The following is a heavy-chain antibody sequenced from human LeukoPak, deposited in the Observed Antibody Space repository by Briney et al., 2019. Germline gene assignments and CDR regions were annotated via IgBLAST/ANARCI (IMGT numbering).Heavy chain of an antibody. Sequence: GGSLRLSCAASGFTVSSNYMSWVRQAPGKGLEWVSVIYSGGSTYYADSVKGRFTISRDNSKNTLYLQMNSLSAEDTAVYYCAKRGNPAVGHHYLDVWGKGTTVSVSS. D-gene: IGHD2-2*01. CDR1: GFTVSSNY. CDR2: IYSGGST. J-gene: IGHJ6*03. V-gene: IGHV3-53*01. CDR3: AKRGNPAVGHHYLDV.